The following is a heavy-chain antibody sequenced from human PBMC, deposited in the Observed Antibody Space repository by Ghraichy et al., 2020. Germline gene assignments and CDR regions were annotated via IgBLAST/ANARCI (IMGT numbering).Heavy chain of an antibody. CDR1: VDSINTYY. CDR2: IHHSGYS. D-gene: IGHD3-16*01. CDR3: AKWHESLWALQC. V-gene: IGHV4-59*01. Sequence: SETLSLTCTVSVDSINTYYWNWIRQPPGKGPEWVGYIHHSGYSKSNPSLNSRVTMSVDTSRSHFSLNLNSVTSADTAVYYCAKWHESLWALQCWGQGTMVTVSS. J-gene: IGHJ3*01.